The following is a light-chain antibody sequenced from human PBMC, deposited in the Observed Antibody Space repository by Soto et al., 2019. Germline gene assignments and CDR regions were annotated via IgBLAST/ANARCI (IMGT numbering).Light chain of an antibody. J-gene: IGKJ5*01. CDR1: QNITNN. CDR3: QQSYNTLLYT. CDR2: SAS. Sequence: DIQMTQSPSSLSASIGDRVTITCQASQNITNNLNWYRQKPGKAPELLIYSASNLQSGVPSRFSGSGSGTDFTLTISSLQPEDFATYYCQQSYNTLLYTFGQGTRLEIK. V-gene: IGKV1-39*01.